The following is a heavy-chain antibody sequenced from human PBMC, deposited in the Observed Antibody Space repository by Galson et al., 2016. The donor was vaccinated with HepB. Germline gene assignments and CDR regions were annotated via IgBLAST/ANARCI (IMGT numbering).Heavy chain of an antibody. CDR2: ITGSGRST. CDR1: GFTLSSHA. D-gene: IGHD3-10*01. Sequence: SLRLSCAASGFTLSSHAMTWVRQSPRKGLEWVSSITGSGRSTFYSDSVKGRFTVSRDNSKSTVSLQMKGLRADGTARYYCAKGFNYGSYYNYGMDVWGQGTTVTVSS. J-gene: IGHJ6*02. CDR3: AKGFNYGSYYNYGMDV. V-gene: IGHV3-23*01.